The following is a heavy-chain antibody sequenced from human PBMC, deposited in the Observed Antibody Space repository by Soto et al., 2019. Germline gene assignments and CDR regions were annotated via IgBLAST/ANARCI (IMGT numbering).Heavy chain of an antibody. V-gene: IGHV1-46*03. CDR3: ASDRAVTEYYYYYYYMDV. CDR2: INPSGGST. Sequence: GASVKVSCKASGYTFTSYYMHWVRQAPGQGLEWMGIINPSGGSTSYAQKFQGRVTMTRDTSTSTVYMELSSLRSEDTAVYYCASDRAVTEYYYYYYYMDVWGKGTTVTVSS. J-gene: IGHJ6*03. CDR1: GYTFTSYY. D-gene: IGHD4-4*01.